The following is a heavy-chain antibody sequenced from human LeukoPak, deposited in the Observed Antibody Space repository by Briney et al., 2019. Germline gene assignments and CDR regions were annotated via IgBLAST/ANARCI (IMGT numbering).Heavy chain of an antibody. CDR1: GYTFTSYY. V-gene: IGHV1-46*01. CDR2: XNPSGGST. CDR3: ARDPSPSGSFRGPFY. J-gene: IGHJ4*02. D-gene: IGHD1-26*01. Sequence: ASVKVSCKASGYTFTSYYMHWVRQAPGQGLEWXXXXNPSGGSTSYXXXFXXXXXMTRDTSTSTVYMELSSLRSEDTAVYYCARDPSPSGSFRGPFYWGQGTLVTVSS.